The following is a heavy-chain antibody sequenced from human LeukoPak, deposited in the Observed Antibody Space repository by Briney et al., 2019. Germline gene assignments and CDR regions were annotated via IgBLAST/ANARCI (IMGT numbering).Heavy chain of an antibody. D-gene: IGHD3-22*01. CDR2: ISSSGSTI. CDR3: ARAYDTSGYSDLGY. Sequence: GGSLRLSCAASGFTFSSYEMNWVRQAPGKGPEWVSYISSSGSTIYYADSVKGRFTISRDNAKNSLYLEMSSLRGEDTAVYYCARAYDTSGYSDLGYWGQGTLVTVSS. V-gene: IGHV3-48*03. J-gene: IGHJ4*02. CDR1: GFTFSSYE.